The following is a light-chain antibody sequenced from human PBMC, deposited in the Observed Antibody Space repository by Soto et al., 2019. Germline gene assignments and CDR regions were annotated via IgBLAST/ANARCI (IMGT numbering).Light chain of an antibody. V-gene: IGLV7-46*01. Sequence: QAVVTQAPSLTVSPGGTVTLTCGSSTGAVTSGHYPYWFQQKPGQAPRTLIYDTSNKHSWTPARFSGSLLGGKAALTLSGAQHEDEAEYYCLLSYSGASYVFGTGTKLTVL. CDR1: TGAVTSGHY. J-gene: IGLJ1*01. CDR3: LLSYSGASYV. CDR2: DTS.